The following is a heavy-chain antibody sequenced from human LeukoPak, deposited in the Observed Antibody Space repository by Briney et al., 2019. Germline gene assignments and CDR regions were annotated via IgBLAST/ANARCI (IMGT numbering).Heavy chain of an antibody. CDR2: IYPGDSDT. CDR1: GYSFTYYW. D-gene: IGHD1-1*01. V-gene: IGHV5-51*01. CDR3: ARQDGNSKYYVDY. J-gene: IGHJ4*02. Sequence: GESLQISCKGSGYSFTYYWIGWVRQMPGQGLEWMGIIYPGDSDTRYRPSFQGQVTISVDKSISTAYLQWSSLKASDTAMYYCARQDGNSKYYVDYWGQGTLVTVSS.